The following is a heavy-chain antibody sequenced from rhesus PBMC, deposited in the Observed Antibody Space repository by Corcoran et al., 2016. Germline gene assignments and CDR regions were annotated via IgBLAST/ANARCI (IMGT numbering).Heavy chain of an antibody. Sequence: QLQLQESGPGLVKPSETLSVTCAVSGGSISSGYYYWSWIRQPPGKGLEWIGYITYSGSTSYNPSLKSRVTISIDTSKNQFSLKLSSVTAADTAVYYCAIRGYSGPYYFDYWGQGVLVTVSS. V-gene: IGHV4-122*02. D-gene: IGHD5-42*01. J-gene: IGHJ4*01. CDR3: AIRGYSGPYYFDY. CDR1: GGSISSGYYY. CDR2: ITYSGST.